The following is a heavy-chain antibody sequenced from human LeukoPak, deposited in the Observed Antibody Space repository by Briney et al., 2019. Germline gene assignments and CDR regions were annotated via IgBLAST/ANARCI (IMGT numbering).Heavy chain of an antibody. V-gene: IGHV3-23*01. CDR3: AKDGRSDLGDHHEYFDY. CDR1: GFPFSSYA. CDR2: VSYTGGMT. D-gene: IGHD4-17*01. J-gene: IGHJ4*02. Sequence: PGGSLRLSCAASGFPFSSYAMSWVRQAPGKGLEWVSPVSYTGGMTYYADSVKGRFTISRDNSKNTLYLQMNGLRAEDTAVYYCAKDGRSDLGDHHEYFDYWGQGTLVAVSS.